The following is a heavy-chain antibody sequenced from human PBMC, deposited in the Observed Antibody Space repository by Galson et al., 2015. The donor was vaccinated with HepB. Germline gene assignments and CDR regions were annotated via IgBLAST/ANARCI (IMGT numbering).Heavy chain of an antibody. CDR2: ISSDGNKT. CDR3: ARPRPSLSGRYFYGLDV. D-gene: IGHD2-2*01. CDR1: GFSFSSYP. J-gene: IGHJ6*02. Sequence: SLRLSCAASGFSFSSYPMHWARQPPGKGLEWISTISSDGNKTYYGDAVKGRFSLSRDNSKKTLYLQMHSLRPDDTAVYYCARPRPSLSGRYFYGLDVWGQGATVTVSS. V-gene: IGHV3-30*01.